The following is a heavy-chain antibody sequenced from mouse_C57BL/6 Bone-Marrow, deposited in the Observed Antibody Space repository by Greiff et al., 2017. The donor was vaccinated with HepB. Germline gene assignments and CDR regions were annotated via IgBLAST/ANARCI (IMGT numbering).Heavy chain of an antibody. CDR1: GFTFSDFY. D-gene: IGHD1-1*01. CDR3: ARDQTITTVVATEWYFDV. V-gene: IGHV7-1*01. CDR2: SRNKANDYTT. Sequence: EVKVVESGGGLVQSGRSLRLSCATSGFTFSDFYMEWVRQAPGKGLEWIAASRNKANDYTTEYSASVKGRFIVSRDTSQSILYLQMNALRAEDTAIYYCARDQTITTVVATEWYFDVWGTGTTVTVSS. J-gene: IGHJ1*03.